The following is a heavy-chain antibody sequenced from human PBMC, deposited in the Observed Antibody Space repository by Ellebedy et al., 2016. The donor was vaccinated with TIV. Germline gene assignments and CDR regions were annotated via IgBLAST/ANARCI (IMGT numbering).Heavy chain of an antibody. CDR3: AIYDYVWGSYKTRHFDF. CDR2: IIHSGST. CDR1: GGSFSGYD. Sequence: SETLSLXXAVYGGSFSGYDWSWIRQPPGKGLEWIGEIIHSGSTNYNPSLKSRVTISMDTSKNQFSLKLTSVTAADTAVYYCAIYDYVWGSYKTRHFDFWGQGTLVTVPS. J-gene: IGHJ4*02. D-gene: IGHD3-16*01. V-gene: IGHV4-34*12.